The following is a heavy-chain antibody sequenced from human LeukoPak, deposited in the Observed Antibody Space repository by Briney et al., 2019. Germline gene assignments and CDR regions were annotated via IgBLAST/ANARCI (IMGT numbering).Heavy chain of an antibody. CDR2: ISYDGSNK. CDR3: ARDNHIAVAGIVDY. J-gene: IGHJ4*02. Sequence: GRSLRLSCAASGFTFSSYAMHWVRQAPGKGLKWVAVISYDGSNKYYADSVKGRFTISRDNSKNTLYLQMNSLRAEDTAVYYCARDNHIAVAGIVDYWGQGTLVTVSS. CDR1: GFTFSSYA. D-gene: IGHD6-19*01. V-gene: IGHV3-30-3*01.